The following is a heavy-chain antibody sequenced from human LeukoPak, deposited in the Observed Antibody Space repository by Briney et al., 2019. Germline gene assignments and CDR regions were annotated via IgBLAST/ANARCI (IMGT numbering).Heavy chain of an antibody. V-gene: IGHV4-61*02. Sequence: SETLSLTCTVSGGSISSGGYYWSWIRQHPGKGLEWIGRIYTSGSTNYNPSLKSRVTMSVDTSKNQFSLKLSSVTAADTAVYYCVRVAGPSGGYFDLWGRGTLVTVSS. CDR3: VRVAGPSGGYFDL. CDR1: GGSISSGGYY. CDR2: IYTSGST. D-gene: IGHD3-16*01. J-gene: IGHJ2*01.